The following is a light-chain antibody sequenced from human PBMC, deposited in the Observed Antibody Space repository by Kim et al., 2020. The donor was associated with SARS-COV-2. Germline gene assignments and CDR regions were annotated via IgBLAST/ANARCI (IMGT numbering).Light chain of an antibody. V-gene: IGLV6-57*02. CDR2: EDD. Sequence: GETVAVSGTDGRGSSGDSYVQWDQQRPGGAPTTVIYEDDQRPSGVSDRFSGSIDNSSNSASLTISGLKTEDEADYYCQSYNRSNVVFGGGTQLTVL. J-gene: IGLJ2*01. CDR1: RGSSGDSY. CDR3: QSYNRSNVV.